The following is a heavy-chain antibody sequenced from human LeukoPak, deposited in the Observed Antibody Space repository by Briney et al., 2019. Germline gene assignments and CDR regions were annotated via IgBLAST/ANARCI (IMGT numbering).Heavy chain of an antibody. CDR2: IYYSGST. J-gene: IGHJ6*03. Sequence: SETLSLTCTVSGGSINSSYYYWGWIRQPPGKGLDWIGSIYYSGSTYYNPSLKSRVTISVDTSKNQFSLKLSSVTAADTAAYYCARRGGIIRGVASYYYMDVWGKGTTVTISS. CDR3: ARRGGIIRGVASYYYMDV. CDR1: GGSINSSYYY. D-gene: IGHD3-10*01. V-gene: IGHV4-39*01.